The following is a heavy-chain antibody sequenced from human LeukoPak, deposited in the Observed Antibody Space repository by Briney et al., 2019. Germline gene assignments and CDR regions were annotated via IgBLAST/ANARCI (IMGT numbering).Heavy chain of an antibody. CDR2: ITNSGGTI. Sequence: GGSLRLSCAASEFVFSSYEMNWVRQAPGKGLEWVSYITNSGGTIYYADSVKGRFTISRDNARNLLYLQMNSLRAEDTAVYYCARVPHGWRFDYWGQGTLVTVST. V-gene: IGHV3-48*03. D-gene: IGHD6-19*01. CDR1: EFVFSSYE. CDR3: ARVPHGWRFDY. J-gene: IGHJ4*02.